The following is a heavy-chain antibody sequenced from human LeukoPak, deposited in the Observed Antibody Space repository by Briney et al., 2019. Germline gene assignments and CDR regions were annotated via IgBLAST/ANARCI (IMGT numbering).Heavy chain of an antibody. CDR3: ARGGAVPTINYFDS. CDR1: GGSFSGYY. Sequence: SETLSLTCAVYGGSFSGYYWSWIRQPPGKGLEWIGEINHSGSTNYNPSLKSRVTISVDTSKNQFSLKLRSVTAADTAVYYCARGGAVPTINYFDSWGQGTLVTVSS. J-gene: IGHJ4*02. V-gene: IGHV4-34*01. D-gene: IGHD5-12*01. CDR2: INHSGST.